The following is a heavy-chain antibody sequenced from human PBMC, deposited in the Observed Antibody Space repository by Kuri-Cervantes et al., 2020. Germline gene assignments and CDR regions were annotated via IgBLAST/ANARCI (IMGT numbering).Heavy chain of an antibody. J-gene: IGHJ6*02. V-gene: IGHV2-5*02. CDR3: AHSLYSGGNSDYYAMDV. Sequence: SGPTLGKPTQKPTLTCPFSGFSLSTSGVGVGWIRQPPGKTLEWLAVIFWDDDKRYSPSLKSRLTITKDTSKNQVVLTMTNMDPVDTATYYCAHSLYSGGNSDYYAMDVWGQGATVTVSS. D-gene: IGHD4-23*01. CDR2: IFWDDDK. CDR1: GFSLSTSGVG.